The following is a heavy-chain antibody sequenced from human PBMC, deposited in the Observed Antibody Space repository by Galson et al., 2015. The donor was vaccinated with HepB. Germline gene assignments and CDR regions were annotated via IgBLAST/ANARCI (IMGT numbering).Heavy chain of an antibody. V-gene: IGHV4-39*01. Sequence: ETLSLTCTVSGGSISSSSYYWGWIRQPPGKGLEWIGSIYYSGSTYYNPSLKSRVTISVDTSKNQFSLKLSSVTAADTAVYYCARPHIAVDSWFDPWGQGTLVTVSS. CDR3: ARPHIAVDSWFDP. J-gene: IGHJ5*02. D-gene: IGHD6-19*01. CDR2: IYYSGST. CDR1: GGSISSSSYY.